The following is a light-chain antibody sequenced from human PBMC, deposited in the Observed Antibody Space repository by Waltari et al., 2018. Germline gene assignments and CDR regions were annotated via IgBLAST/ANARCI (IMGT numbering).Light chain of an antibody. Sequence: IQLTQSPSSLSASVGHRITITCRASQTIDNYLAWYQQKPGEAPKVMIYDASTLETGVPSRFSGSGFGTDFSLTISSLQPDDFATYWCQQYNIYSPQAFGQGTKVEVK. CDR1: QTIDNY. CDR3: QQYNIYSPQA. CDR2: DAS. V-gene: IGKV1-5*01. J-gene: IGKJ1*01.